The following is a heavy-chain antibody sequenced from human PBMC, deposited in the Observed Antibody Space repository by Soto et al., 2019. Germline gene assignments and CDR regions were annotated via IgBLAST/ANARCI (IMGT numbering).Heavy chain of an antibody. J-gene: IGHJ3*02. V-gene: IGHV3-33*01. Sequence: QVQLVESGGGVVQPGRSLRLSCAASGFTFSSYGMHWVRQAPGKGLEWVAVIWSDGNNKYYVDSVKGRFTISRDNSKNTLYLQMNSLRAEETAVYYCARPYSSSGLDAFDIWGQGTMVTVSS. CDR3: ARPYSSSGLDAFDI. D-gene: IGHD6-13*01. CDR1: GFTFSSYG. CDR2: IWSDGNNK.